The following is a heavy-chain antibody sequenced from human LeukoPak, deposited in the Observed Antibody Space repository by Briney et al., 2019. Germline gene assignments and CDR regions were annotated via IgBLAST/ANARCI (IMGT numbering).Heavy chain of an antibody. J-gene: IGHJ4*02. Sequence: SETLSLTCTVSGGSISSYYWSWIRQPPGKGLEWIGHIYYSGSTNYNPSLKSRVTISVDTSKNQFSLKLSSVTAADTAVYYCARSVGATTPFDYWGQGTLVTVSS. CDR1: GGSISSYY. CDR2: IYYSGST. V-gene: IGHV4-59*01. CDR3: ARSVGATTPFDY. D-gene: IGHD1-26*01.